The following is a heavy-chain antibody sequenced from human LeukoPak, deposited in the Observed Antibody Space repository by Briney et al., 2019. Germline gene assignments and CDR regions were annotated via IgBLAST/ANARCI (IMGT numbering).Heavy chain of an antibody. CDR1: GFTFSSYA. V-gene: IGHV3-23*01. J-gene: IGHJ4*02. Sequence: GGSLRLSCAASGFTFSSYAMSWVRQAPGKGLEWVSAISGSGGSTYYADSVKGRFTISRDNSRNTLYLQMNSLRAEDTAVYYCAKPPGYCSGGSCYLASWGQGTLVTVSS. D-gene: IGHD2-15*01. CDR2: ISGSGGST. CDR3: AKPPGYCSGGSCYLAS.